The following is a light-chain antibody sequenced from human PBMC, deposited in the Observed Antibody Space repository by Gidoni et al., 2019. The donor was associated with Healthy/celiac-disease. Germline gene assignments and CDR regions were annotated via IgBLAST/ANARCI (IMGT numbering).Light chain of an antibody. J-gene: IGLJ2*01. Sequence: SVLTQPPSASGPPGQRVTISCSGRRSNIGSNTVNWYRQLPGTAPKLLIYSNNQRPSGVPDRFSGSKSGTSASLAISGLQSEDEADYYCAAWDDSLNGKVFGGGTKLTVL. CDR2: SNN. CDR1: RSNIGSNT. CDR3: AAWDDSLNGKV. V-gene: IGLV1-44*01.